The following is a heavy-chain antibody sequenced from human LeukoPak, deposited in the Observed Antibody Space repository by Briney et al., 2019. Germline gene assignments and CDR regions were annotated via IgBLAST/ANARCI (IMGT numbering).Heavy chain of an antibody. D-gene: IGHD2-2*02. CDR2: INASSGNT. V-gene: IGHV1-46*01. CDR1: GYTFTSYC. J-gene: IGHJ6*03. CDR3: ARGHCSSISYYTEYYKYVDV. Sequence: ASVKVSCKASGYTFTSYCMNWVRQAPGQGLEWMGIINASSGNTSYAQKFQGRVTMTRDMSTSTAYMELSSLRSEDTAVYYCARGHCSSISYYTEYYKYVDVWGKGVTVTVSS.